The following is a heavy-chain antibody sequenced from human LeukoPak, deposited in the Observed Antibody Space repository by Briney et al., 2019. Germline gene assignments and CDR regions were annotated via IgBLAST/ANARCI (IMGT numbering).Heavy chain of an antibody. V-gene: IGHV3-23*01. CDR2: ISGSGGST. D-gene: IGHD3-22*01. CDR3: AKDRRNYYDSSGYYLYAFDI. CDR1: GFTFSSYA. Sequence: GGSLRLSCAASGFTFSSYAMSWVRQAPGKGLEWVSAISGSGGSTYYADSVKGRFTISRDNSRNTLYLQMNSLRAEDTAVYYCAKDRRNYYDSSGYYLYAFDIWGQGTMVTVSS. J-gene: IGHJ3*02.